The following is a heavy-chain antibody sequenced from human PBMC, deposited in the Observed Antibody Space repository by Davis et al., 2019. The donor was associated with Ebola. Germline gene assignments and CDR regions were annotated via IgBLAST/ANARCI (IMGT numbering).Heavy chain of an antibody. J-gene: IGHJ4*02. Sequence: PSETLSLTCTVSGGSVSSGSYYWSWIRQPPGKGLEWIGYIYYSGSTNYNPSLESRVTISVDTSKNQFSLKLSSVTAADTAVYYCARDVGYGDYAPFDYWGQGTLVTVSS. D-gene: IGHD4-17*01. CDR1: GGSVSSGSYY. CDR3: ARDVGYGDYAPFDY. CDR2: IYYSGST. V-gene: IGHV4-61*01.